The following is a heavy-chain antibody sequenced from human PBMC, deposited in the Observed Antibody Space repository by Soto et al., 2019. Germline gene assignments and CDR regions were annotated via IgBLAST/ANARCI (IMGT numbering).Heavy chain of an antibody. V-gene: IGHV3-7*03. CDR3: ARDPPVAVAGDAFDI. D-gene: IGHD6-19*01. CDR2: IKHGGGGK. CDR1: GFTFSSYW. J-gene: IGHJ3*02. Sequence: PGGSLRLSCAASGFTFSSYWMSWVRQAPGKGLEWVAEIKHGGGGKYYVDSVKGRFTISRDNAKNSLYLQMNSLRAEDTAVYYCARDPPVAVAGDAFDIWGQGTMVTVSS.